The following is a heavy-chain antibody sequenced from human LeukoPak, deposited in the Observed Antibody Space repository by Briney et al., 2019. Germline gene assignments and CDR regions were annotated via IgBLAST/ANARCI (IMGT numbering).Heavy chain of an antibody. Sequence: GGSLRLSCAASGFIFISYAMSWVRQAPGKGLEWVSAISGSGGSTYYADSVKGRYTISRDNSKNTLYLQMNSLRVEDTAVYYCAREGGFYRPLDYSGQGTLVTVSS. CDR1: GFIFISYA. V-gene: IGHV3-23*01. D-gene: IGHD3-3*01. CDR3: AREGGFYRPLDY. J-gene: IGHJ4*02. CDR2: ISGSGGST.